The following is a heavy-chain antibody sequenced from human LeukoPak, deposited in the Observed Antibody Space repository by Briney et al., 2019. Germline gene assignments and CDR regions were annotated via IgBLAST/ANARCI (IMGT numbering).Heavy chain of an antibody. V-gene: IGHV3-21*01. CDR3: ARGIYTSSPRNPKNFFDY. CDR2: ISSSSSYI. CDR1: EFTFSSYT. D-gene: IGHD2-2*02. J-gene: IGHJ4*02. Sequence: GGSLRLSCAASEFTFSSYTMNWVRQAPGKGLEWVSSISSSSSYIYYADSMKGRFTISRDNAKNSLYLQMNSLKAEDTAVYFCARGIYTSSPRNPKNFFDYWGQGTLVTVSS.